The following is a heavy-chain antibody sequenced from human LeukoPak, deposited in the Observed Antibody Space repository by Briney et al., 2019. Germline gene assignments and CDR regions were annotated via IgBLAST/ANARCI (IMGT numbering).Heavy chain of an antibody. CDR3: ARGVMGYSYGYEYYFDY. J-gene: IGHJ4*02. D-gene: IGHD5-18*01. V-gene: IGHV1-69*13. CDR2: ISPIFSTT. CDR1: GDTFSSYT. Sequence: GASLKVSCKASGDTFSSYTICCVRQAPGQGLEWMGEISPIFSTTNYAQKFQGRVRITADESTSKAYMELSSLRSKDTAVYECARGVMGYSYGYEYYFDYWGQGTLVTVSS.